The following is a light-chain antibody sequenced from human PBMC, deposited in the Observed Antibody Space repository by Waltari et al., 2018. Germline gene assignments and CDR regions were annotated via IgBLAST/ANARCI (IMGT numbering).Light chain of an antibody. J-gene: IGKJ4*01. CDR2: KAS. CDR1: QNITNW. Sequence: DIQMTQSPATLSASVGDRVTITCQASQNITNWLAWYQQKPGKAPKLLIYKASTLESGVPSRFSGSGSGTEVTLTITSLQPDDFATYHCQQYNTYWLTFGGGTKVEIK. CDR3: QQYNTYWLT. V-gene: IGKV1-5*03.